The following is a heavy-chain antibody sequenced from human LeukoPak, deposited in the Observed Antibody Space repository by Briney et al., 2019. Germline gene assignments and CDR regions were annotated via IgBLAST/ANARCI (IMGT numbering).Heavy chain of an antibody. CDR1: GGTFSSYA. CDR2: IIPIFGTA. J-gene: IGHJ4*02. Sequence: ASVKVSCKASGGTFSSYAISWVRQAPGQGLEWMGGIIPIFGTANYAQKFQGRVTITADESTSTAYMELGSLRSEDTAVYYCARAGGYCGRISCPYYFDYWGQGSLVAVSS. V-gene: IGHV1-69*13. D-gene: IGHD2-15*01. CDR3: ARAGGYCGRISCPYYFDY.